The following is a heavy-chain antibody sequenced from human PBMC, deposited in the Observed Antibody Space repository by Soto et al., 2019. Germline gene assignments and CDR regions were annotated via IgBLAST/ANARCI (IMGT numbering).Heavy chain of an antibody. CDR2: IYYSGST. V-gene: IGHV4-59*01. CDR1: GGSISSYY. J-gene: IGHJ4*02. Sequence: QVQLQESGPGLVKPSETLSLTCTVSGGSISSYYWSWIRQPPGKGLEWIGYIYYSGSTNYNPSLKSRVTISVDTSKNQFSLKLSSVTAVDTAVYYCARDHGSSSWYDYWGQGTLVTVSS. D-gene: IGHD6-13*01. CDR3: ARDHGSSSWYDY.